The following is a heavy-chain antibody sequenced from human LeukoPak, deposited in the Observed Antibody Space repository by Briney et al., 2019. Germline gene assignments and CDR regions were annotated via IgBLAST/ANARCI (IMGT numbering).Heavy chain of an antibody. Sequence: SETLSLTCAVSGYSISSGYYWGWIRQPPGKGLEWIGSIYHSGSTYYNPSLKSRVTISVDTSKNQFFLKLSSVTAADTAVYYCATVYYDSSGYAFDIWGQGTMVTVSS. J-gene: IGHJ3*02. CDR3: ATVYYDSSGYAFDI. CDR1: GYSISSGYY. D-gene: IGHD3-22*01. V-gene: IGHV4-38-2*01. CDR2: IYHSGST.